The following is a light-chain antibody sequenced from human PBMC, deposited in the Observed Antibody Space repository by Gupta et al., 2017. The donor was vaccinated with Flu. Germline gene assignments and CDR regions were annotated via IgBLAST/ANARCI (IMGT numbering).Light chain of an antibody. CDR3: SAWDDTLNAWV. V-gene: IGLV1-47*01. CDR1: SSNIGNNY. Sequence: QAVLPQPPSASGTPGQRVTISCSGSSSNIGNNYVYWYWHLPGAAPKLLIFRNYHRPSGVPDRFSGSKSGTSASLAITGLRSEDEADYYCSAWDDTLNAWVFGGGTKLTVL. J-gene: IGLJ3*02. CDR2: RNY.